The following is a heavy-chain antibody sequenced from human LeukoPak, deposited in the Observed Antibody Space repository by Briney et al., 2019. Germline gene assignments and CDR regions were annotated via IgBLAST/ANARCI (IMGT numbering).Heavy chain of an antibody. J-gene: IGHJ4*02. D-gene: IGHD6-19*01. V-gene: IGHV4-59*01. CDR1: GGSISSYY. Sequence: SETLSLTCTVSGGSISSYYWSWIRQPPGKGLEWIGYIYYSGSTNYNPSLKSRITISVDTSKNQFSLKLSSVTAADTAVYYCARDSSGWDFAYWGQGTLVTVSS. CDR2: IYYSGST. CDR3: ARDSSGWDFAY.